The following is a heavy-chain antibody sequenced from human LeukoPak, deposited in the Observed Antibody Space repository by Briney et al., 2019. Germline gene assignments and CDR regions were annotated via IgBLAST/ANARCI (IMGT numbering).Heavy chain of an antibody. J-gene: IGHJ4*02. Sequence: GGSLRLSCAASGFTFSSYSVNWVRQAPGKGLEWVSYISSSSSTIYYADSVKGRFTISRDNAKNSLYLQMNSLRAEDTAVYYCAREGYYYDSSGYYYGGSDYWGQGTLVTVSS. V-gene: IGHV3-48*01. CDR3: AREGYYYDSSGYYYGGSDY. CDR2: ISSSSSTI. D-gene: IGHD3-22*01. CDR1: GFTFSSYS.